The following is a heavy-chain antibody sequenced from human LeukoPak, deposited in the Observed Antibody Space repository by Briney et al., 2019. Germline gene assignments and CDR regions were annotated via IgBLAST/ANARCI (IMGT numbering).Heavy chain of an antibody. V-gene: IGHV1-3*01. CDR1: GYTFIIYD. CDR2: INSGNGDT. D-gene: IGHD3-10*01. J-gene: IGHJ6*02. CDR3: ARNGGGLDV. Sequence: ASVNVSCKASGYTFIIYDIYWVRQAPGQRLEWMGRINSGNGDTKYSQKFQDRVTITRDASASAAYMELSSLKSEDTAVYYCARNGGGLDVWGQGTTVSVS.